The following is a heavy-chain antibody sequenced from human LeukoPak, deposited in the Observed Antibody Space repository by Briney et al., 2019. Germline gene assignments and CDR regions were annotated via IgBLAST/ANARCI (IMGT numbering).Heavy chain of an antibody. V-gene: IGHV3-23*01. CDR2: ISGSGGIT. Sequence: GSPRPSGAASGFTLSAYALSLVRQGPGKGPEWVSTISGSGGITYYADSVKGRFTISRGNSKNTLYLQMNSLRAEDTAVYYCAKHDPRRVVITNWFDPWGQGTLVTVSS. CDR1: GFTLSAYA. CDR3: AKHDPRRVVITNWFDP. D-gene: IGHD3-22*01. J-gene: IGHJ5*02.